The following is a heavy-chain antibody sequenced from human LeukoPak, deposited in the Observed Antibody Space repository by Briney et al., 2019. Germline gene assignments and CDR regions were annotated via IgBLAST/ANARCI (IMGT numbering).Heavy chain of an antibody. CDR2: IYWNDDK. Sequence: SGPTLVKPTQTLTLTCTFSGFSLSTSGVGVGWIRQPPGKALEWLALIYWNDDKRYSPSLKSRLTITKDTSKNQVVLTMTNMDPVDTATYYCAHSRSTYCSSTSCLNWFDPWGQGILVTVSS. V-gene: IGHV2-5*01. CDR1: GFSLSTSGVG. D-gene: IGHD2-2*01. J-gene: IGHJ5*02. CDR3: AHSRSTYCSSTSCLNWFDP.